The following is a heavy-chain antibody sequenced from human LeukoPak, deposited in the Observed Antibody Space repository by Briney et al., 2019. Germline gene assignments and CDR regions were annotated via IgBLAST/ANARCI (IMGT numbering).Heavy chain of an antibody. D-gene: IGHD2-15*01. V-gene: IGHV3-48*02. CDR2: ISSSSRSI. CDR3: ATSRGYDFDY. J-gene: IGHJ4*02. CDR1: GFTFNSYS. Sequence: GGSLRLSCAASGFTFNSYSMTWVRRAPGKGREWVAYISSSSRSIYYADSVRGRFTISRDIAKNSLYLEMNSLRDEDTAVYYCATSRGYDFDYWGQGTLVTVSS.